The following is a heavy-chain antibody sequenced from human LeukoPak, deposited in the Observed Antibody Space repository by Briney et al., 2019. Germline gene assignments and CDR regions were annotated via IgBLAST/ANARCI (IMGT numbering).Heavy chain of an antibody. Sequence: SETLSLTCTVSGGSISSGGYYWSWIRQHPGKGLEWIGYIYYSGSTYYNPSLKSRVTISVDTSKNQFSLKLSSVTAADTAVYYCARIVFTAMATYYFDYWGQGTLVTVSS. CDR3: ARIVFTAMATYYFDY. D-gene: IGHD5-18*01. V-gene: IGHV4-31*03. J-gene: IGHJ4*02. CDR1: GGSISSGGYY. CDR2: IYYSGST.